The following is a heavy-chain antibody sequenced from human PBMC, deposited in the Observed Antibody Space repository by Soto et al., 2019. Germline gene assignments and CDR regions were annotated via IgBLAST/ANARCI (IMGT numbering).Heavy chain of an antibody. CDR2: ISAGGVAT. Sequence: GSLRLSCAASGFTFSDFAMMWVRQAPGQGPECVSAISAGGVATYYADSVMGRFTISRDNSKAILYLQMNSLRAEDTAVYYCAAWAEGATEVHWGQGTLVTVSS. CDR3: AAWAEGATEVH. CDR1: GFTFSDFA. V-gene: IGHV3-23*01. J-gene: IGHJ4*02. D-gene: IGHD2-15*01.